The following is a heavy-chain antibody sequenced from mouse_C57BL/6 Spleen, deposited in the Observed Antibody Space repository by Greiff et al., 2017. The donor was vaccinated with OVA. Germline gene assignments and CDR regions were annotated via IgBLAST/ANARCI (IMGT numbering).Heavy chain of an antibody. CDR2: IDPSDSYT. CDR3: ARKTTVVHFDY. D-gene: IGHD1-1*01. Sequence: QVQLKQPGAELVRPGTSVKLSCKASGYTFTSYWMHWVKQRPGQGLEWIGVIDPSDSYTNYNQKFKGKATLTVDTSSSTAYMQLSSLTSEDSSVYYCARKTTVVHFDYWGQGTTLTVSS. CDR1: GYTFTSYW. V-gene: IGHV1-59*01. J-gene: IGHJ2*01.